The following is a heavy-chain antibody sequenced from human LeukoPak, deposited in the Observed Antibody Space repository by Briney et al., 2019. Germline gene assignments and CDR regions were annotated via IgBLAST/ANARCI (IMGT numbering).Heavy chain of an antibody. V-gene: IGHV1-24*01. Sequence: ASVKVSCKVSGYTLTELSMHWVRQAPGKGLEWMGGFDPEDGETIYAQKFQGRVTMTEDTSTDTAYMELSSLRSEDTAVYYCATTSYSSGWYSYFDYWGQGTLVIVSS. CDR3: ATTSYSSGWYSYFDY. J-gene: IGHJ4*02. D-gene: IGHD6-19*01. CDR1: GYTLTELS. CDR2: FDPEDGET.